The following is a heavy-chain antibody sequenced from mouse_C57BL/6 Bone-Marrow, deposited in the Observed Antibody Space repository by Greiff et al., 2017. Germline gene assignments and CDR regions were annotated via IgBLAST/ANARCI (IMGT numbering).Heavy chain of an antibody. J-gene: IGHJ4*01. D-gene: IGHD3-2*02. CDR1: GYAFTSYG. V-gene: IGHV1-81*01. Sequence: VQLQQSGAELARPGASVKLSCKASGYAFTSYGISWVKQRTGQGLEWIGEIYPRSGNTYYNEKFKGKATLTADKSSSTAYMELRSLTSEDSAVYFCARQLRHGDYYAMDYWGQGTSVTVSS. CDR2: IYPRSGNT. CDR3: ARQLRHGDYYAMDY.